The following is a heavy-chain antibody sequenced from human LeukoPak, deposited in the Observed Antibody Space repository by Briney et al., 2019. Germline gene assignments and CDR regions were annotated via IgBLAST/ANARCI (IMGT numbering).Heavy chain of an antibody. CDR1: GXTFSSYS. D-gene: IGHD3-10*01. CDR2: ISSSSSYI. J-gene: IGHJ6*02. CDR3: ARDREDYGSGSYYPFYYYYYGMDV. V-gene: IGHV3-21*01. Sequence: PGGSLRLSCAASGXTFSSYSMNWVRQAPGKGLEWVSSISSSSSYIYYADSVKGRFTISRDNAKNSLYLQMNSLRAEDTAVYYCARDREDYGSGSYYPFYYYYYGMDVWGQGTTVTVSS.